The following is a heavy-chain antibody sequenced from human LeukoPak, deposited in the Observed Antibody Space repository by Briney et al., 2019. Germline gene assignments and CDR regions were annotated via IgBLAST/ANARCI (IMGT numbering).Heavy chain of an antibody. CDR1: GFTFSSYS. CDR2: VSSTSFHI. J-gene: IGHJ4*02. CDR3: ARDRKVEPLPDK. D-gene: IGHD1-26*01. V-gene: IGHV3-21*01. Sequence: GGSLRLSCAASGFTFSSYSMNWVRQAPGKGLEWVASVSSTSFHIYYADSVKGRFTISRDNAKNSLYLQLNSLRAEDTAVYYCARDRKVEPLPDKWGQGILVTVSS.